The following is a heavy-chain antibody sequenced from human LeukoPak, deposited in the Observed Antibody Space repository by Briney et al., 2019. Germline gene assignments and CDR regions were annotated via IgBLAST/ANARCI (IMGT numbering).Heavy chain of an antibody. CDR3: ARAGRGITMIVVVHEGSDAFDI. CDR2: IIPILGIA. CDR1: GGTFSSYA. Sequence: GSSVKVSCKASGGTFSSYAISWVRQAPGQGLEWMGRIIPILGIANYAQKFQGRVTITADKSTSTAYMELSSLRSEDTAVYYCARAGRGITMIVVVHEGSDAFDIWGQGTMVTVSS. D-gene: IGHD3-22*01. V-gene: IGHV1-69*04. J-gene: IGHJ3*02.